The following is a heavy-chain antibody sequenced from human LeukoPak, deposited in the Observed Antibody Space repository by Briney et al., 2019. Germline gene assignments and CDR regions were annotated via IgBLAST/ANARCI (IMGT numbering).Heavy chain of an antibody. J-gene: IGHJ4*02. CDR1: GGSFSGYY. D-gene: IGHD2-21*02. CDR2: INHSGST. CDR3: ARVVSGGDHPFDY. Sequence: SETLSLTCAVYGGSFSGYYWSWIRQPPGKGLEWVGEINHSGSTNYNPSLKSRVTISVDTSKNQFSLKLSSVTAADTAVYYCARVVSGGDHPFDYWGQGTLVTVSS. V-gene: IGHV4-34*01.